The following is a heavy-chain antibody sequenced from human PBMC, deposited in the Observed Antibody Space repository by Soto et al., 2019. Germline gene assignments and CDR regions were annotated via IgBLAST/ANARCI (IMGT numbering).Heavy chain of an antibody. D-gene: IGHD2-15*01. CDR1: GFTFSSYW. CDR3: ARDGLEGSLEY. CDR2: IKQDGSQK. Sequence: PGGSLRLSCAASGFTFSSYWMSWVRQAPGKGLEWVANIKQDGSQKYYVDSVKGRFTISRDNARNSVYLHMNSLRAEDTAVYYCARDGLEGSLEYWGQGALVTVSS. J-gene: IGHJ4*02. V-gene: IGHV3-7*03.